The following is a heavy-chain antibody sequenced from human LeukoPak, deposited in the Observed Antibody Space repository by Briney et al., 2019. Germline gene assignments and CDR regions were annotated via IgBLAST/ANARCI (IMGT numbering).Heavy chain of an antibody. J-gene: IGHJ4*02. CDR2: ISGSGGST. Sequence: AGGSLRLSCAASGFTFSSYAMSWVRQAPGKGLEWVSAISGSGGSTYYADSVKGRFTISRDNPKNTLYLQMSSLRAEDTAVYYCAKDQYDILTGYYDYWGQGTLVTVSS. CDR3: AKDQYDILTGYYDY. V-gene: IGHV3-23*01. CDR1: GFTFSSYA. D-gene: IGHD3-9*01.